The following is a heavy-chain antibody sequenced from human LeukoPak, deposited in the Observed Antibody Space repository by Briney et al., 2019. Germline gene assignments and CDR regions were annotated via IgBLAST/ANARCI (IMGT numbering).Heavy chain of an antibody. CDR3: ARRLAVAGPEGYYYYGMDV. Sequence: SETLSLTCTVSGGSISSGSYYWSWIRQPAGKGLEWIGRIYTSGSTNYNPSLKSRVTISVDTSKNQFSLKLSSVTAADTAVYYCARRLAVAGPEGYYYYGMDVWGQGTTVTVSS. CDR2: IYTSGST. CDR1: GGSISSGSYY. D-gene: IGHD6-19*01. J-gene: IGHJ6*02. V-gene: IGHV4-61*02.